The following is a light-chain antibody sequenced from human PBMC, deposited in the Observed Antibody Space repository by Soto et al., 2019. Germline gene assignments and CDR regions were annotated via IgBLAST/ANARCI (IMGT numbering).Light chain of an antibody. V-gene: IGKV1-27*01. Sequence: EIRLTQSPSSLSASVGDRVTIACRASHDINNFLAWYRQRPGKVPELLMYAASNLISGVPSRFSGRGSGTDFTLTIDSLQPEDFATYFCQNYNSVPYTFGQGTKLEIK. CDR3: QNYNSVPYT. J-gene: IGKJ2*01. CDR2: AAS. CDR1: HDINNF.